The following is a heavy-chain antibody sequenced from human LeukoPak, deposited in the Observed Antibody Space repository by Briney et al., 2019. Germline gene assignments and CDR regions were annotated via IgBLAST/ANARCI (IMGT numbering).Heavy chain of an antibody. CDR2: IKQNGSEK. D-gene: IGHD6-13*01. V-gene: IGHV3-7*01. J-gene: IGHJ6*02. CDR3: ARDQRSSSWYYYYGMDV. CDR1: GFTFSSYW. Sequence: GGSLRLSCAASGFTFSSYWMSWVRQAPGKGLEWVANIKQNGSEKYYVDSVKGRFTISRDNAKNSLYLQMNSLRAEDTAVYYCARDQRSSSWYYYYGMDVWGQGTTVTVSS.